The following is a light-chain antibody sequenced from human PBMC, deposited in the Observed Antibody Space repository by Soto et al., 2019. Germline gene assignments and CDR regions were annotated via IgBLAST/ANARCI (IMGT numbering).Light chain of an antibody. CDR3: QVWDSSSDHYV. Sequence: SYELTQPPSVSVAPGQTARISCGGDNIGTKSVHWYQQKPGQAPVLVIYDDHDRPSGIPERFSGSNSGNTATLTITRVEAGDEADNYCQVWDSSSDHYVFAAGTK. J-gene: IGLJ1*01. CDR2: DDH. V-gene: IGLV3-21*02. CDR1: NIGTKS.